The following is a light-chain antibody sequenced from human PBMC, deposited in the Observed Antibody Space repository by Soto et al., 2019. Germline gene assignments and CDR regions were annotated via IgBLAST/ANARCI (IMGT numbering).Light chain of an antibody. CDR1: QTINNN. Sequence: VMTQAPATLSVSPGERATFSCRASQTINNNVAWYQLKDGQVPRLLIYGASTRATDVPARFSGSGSGTEFTLTISSLQSEDFAEYHCQQYNNSPQTFGQGTKVDIK. CDR3: QQYNNSPQT. V-gene: IGKV3-15*01. CDR2: GAS. J-gene: IGKJ1*01.